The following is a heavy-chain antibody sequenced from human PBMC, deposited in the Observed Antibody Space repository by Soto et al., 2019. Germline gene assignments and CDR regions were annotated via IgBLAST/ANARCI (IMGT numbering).Heavy chain of an antibody. Sequence: EVQLLESGGGLVQPGGSLRLSCAASGFTLSSYAMSWVRQAPGKGLEWVSGMSGSGISTYYADSVKGRFSVSRDNSKNTLYLQMNSLRAEDTAIYYCAKGQYYDSSGAFDIWGQGTMVTVS. CDR3: AKGQYYDSSGAFDI. CDR1: GFTLSSYA. D-gene: IGHD3-22*01. J-gene: IGHJ3*02. V-gene: IGHV3-23*01. CDR2: MSGSGIST.